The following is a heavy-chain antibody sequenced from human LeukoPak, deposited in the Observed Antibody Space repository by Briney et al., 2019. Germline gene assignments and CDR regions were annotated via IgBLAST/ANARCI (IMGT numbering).Heavy chain of an antibody. Sequence: EWVANINQDGSEKYYVDSVKGRFTISRDNAKSSSYLQMNSLRDEDAAVYFCARALWNSGCVWGQGTLVTVSS. J-gene: IGHJ4*02. CDR3: ARALWNSGCV. D-gene: IGHD1-7*01. V-gene: IGHV3-7*03. CDR2: INQDGSEK.